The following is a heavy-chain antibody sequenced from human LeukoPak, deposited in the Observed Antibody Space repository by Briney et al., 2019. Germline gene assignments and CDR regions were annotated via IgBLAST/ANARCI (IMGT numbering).Heavy chain of an antibody. CDR1: GYTCTSYG. CDR3: ARVYGAYCGGDCYLDWIFDY. CDR2: ISAYNGNT. Sequence: ASVKVSCKASGYTCTSYGISWVRQAPGQGLEWMGWISAYNGNTNDAQKLQGRVTMTTDTSTSTAYMELRSLRSDDTAVYYCARVYGAYCGGDCYLDWIFDYWGQGTLVTVSS. D-gene: IGHD2-21*02. V-gene: IGHV1-18*01. J-gene: IGHJ4*02.